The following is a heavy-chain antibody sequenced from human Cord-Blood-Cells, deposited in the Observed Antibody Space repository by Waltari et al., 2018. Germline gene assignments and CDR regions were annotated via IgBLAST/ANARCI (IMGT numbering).Heavy chain of an antibody. Sequence: HVQLVPSGAAGKKPGVPVRVTRELSGYTLTALSLHRVRKAPRTGLEWMGGFGPEDGETIYAQKFQGRVTMTEDTSTDTAYMELSSLRSEDTAVYYCATGTRLHYYDSSGYHDYWGQGTLVTISS. J-gene: IGHJ4*02. CDR2: FGPEDGET. V-gene: IGHV1-24*01. CDR3: ATGTRLHYYDSSGYHDY. D-gene: IGHD3-22*01. CDR1: GYTLTALS.